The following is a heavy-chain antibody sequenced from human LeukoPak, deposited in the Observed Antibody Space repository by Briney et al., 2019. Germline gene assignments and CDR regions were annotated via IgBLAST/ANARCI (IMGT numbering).Heavy chain of an antibody. J-gene: IGHJ4*02. CDR1: GGSISSYY. V-gene: IGHV4-59*08. CDR2: IYYSGSP. Sequence: SETLSLTCTVSGGSISSYYWSWIRQPPGKGLEWIGYIYYSGSPNYNPSLKSRVTISVDTSKNQFSLRLSSVTAADTAVYYCARGGYCGGDCYFYYWGQGTLVTVSS. CDR3: ARGGYCGGDCYFYY. D-gene: IGHD2-21*02.